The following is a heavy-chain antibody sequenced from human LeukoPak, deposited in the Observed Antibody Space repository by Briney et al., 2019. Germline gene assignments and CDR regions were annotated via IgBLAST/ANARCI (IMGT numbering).Heavy chain of an antibody. J-gene: IGHJ4*01. D-gene: IGHD3-22*01. CDR3: ARDLFYDSSGYYAFDS. CDR2: TNSDGSST. Sequence: GGSLRLSCAASGFTFSTYWMHWVRQAPGKGLVWVSRTNSDGSSTVYADSVKGRFTVSRDNAKNTLYLQMNSLRAEDTAVYYCARDLFYDSSGYYAFDSWGQGTLVTVSS. CDR1: GFTFSTYW. V-gene: IGHV3-74*01.